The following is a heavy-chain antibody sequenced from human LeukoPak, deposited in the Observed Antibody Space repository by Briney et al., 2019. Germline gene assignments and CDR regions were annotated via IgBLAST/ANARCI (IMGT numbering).Heavy chain of an antibody. CDR2: IYPGDSDT. Sequence: GESLKISCKGSGYSFTSYWIGWVRQMPGKGREWMGIIYPGDSDTRYSPSFQGQVTISADKPISTAYLQWSSLKASDTAMYYCVRRIRRCSSTSRTECGYYYYYMDVWGKGTTVTVSS. D-gene: IGHD2-2*01. CDR1: GYSFTSYW. J-gene: IGHJ6*03. V-gene: IGHV5-51*01. CDR3: VRRIRRCSSTSRTECGYYYYYMDV.